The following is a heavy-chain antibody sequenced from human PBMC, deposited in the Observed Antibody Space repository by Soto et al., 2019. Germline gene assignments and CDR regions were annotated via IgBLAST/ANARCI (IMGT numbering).Heavy chain of an antibody. V-gene: IGHV4-31*03. CDR3: ATSRASITVAGETEYYFDY. J-gene: IGHJ4*02. CDR2: IYYSGST. D-gene: IGHD6-19*01. CDR1: GGSISSGGYY. Sequence: SETLSLTCPVSGGSISSGGYYWRWIRQHPGKGLEWIGYIYYSGSTYYNPSLKSRVTISVDTSKNQFSLKLSSVTAADTAVYYCATSRASITVAGETEYYFDYWGQGTLVTVSS.